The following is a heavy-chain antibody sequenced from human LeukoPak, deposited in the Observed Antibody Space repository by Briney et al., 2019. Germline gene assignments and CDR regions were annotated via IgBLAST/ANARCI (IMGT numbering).Heavy chain of an antibody. D-gene: IGHD6-13*01. J-gene: IGHJ4*02. CDR2: INHSGST. CDR3: ARGLGGWYSSSWNYFDY. Sequence: PSETLSLTCAVYGGSFSGYYWSWIRQPPGKGLEWIGEINHSGSTNYNPSLKSRVTISVDTSKNQFSLKLSSVTAADTAVYYCARGLGGWYSSSWNYFDYWGQGTLVTVSS. CDR1: GGSFSGYY. V-gene: IGHV4-34*01.